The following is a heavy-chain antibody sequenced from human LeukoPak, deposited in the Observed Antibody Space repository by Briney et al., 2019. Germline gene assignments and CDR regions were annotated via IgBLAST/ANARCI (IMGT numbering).Heavy chain of an antibody. D-gene: IGHD1-1*01. CDR3: ARDPPTAGNCD. CDR1: GGSISSYY. Sequence: SETLSLTCTVSGGSISSYYWSWIRQPPGKGLEWIGYIYYSGSTYYNPSLKSRVTISVDTSKNQFSLKLSSVTAADTAVYYCARDPPTAGNCDWGQGTLVAVSS. V-gene: IGHV4-59*06. CDR2: IYYSGST. J-gene: IGHJ4*02.